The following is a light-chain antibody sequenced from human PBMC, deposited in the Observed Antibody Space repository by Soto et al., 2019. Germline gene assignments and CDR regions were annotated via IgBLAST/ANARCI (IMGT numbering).Light chain of an antibody. Sequence: QYVLTQPAFVSGSPGQSITISCTGTSSDVGGYNYVSWYQQHPGKAPKLMIYEVSNRPSGVSNRFSGSKSGNTASLTISGLQVEDEADYYCSSYTSSSTLVFGTGTKVTV. V-gene: IGLV2-14*01. J-gene: IGLJ1*01. CDR3: SSYTSSSTLV. CDR2: EVS. CDR1: SSDVGGYNY.